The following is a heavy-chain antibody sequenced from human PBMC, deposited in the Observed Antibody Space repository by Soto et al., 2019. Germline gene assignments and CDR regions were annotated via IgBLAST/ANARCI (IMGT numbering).Heavy chain of an antibody. CDR3: VRGDGDYYDGNGYLGRH. CDR1: GFTFSSYW. D-gene: IGHD3-22*01. CDR2: IKNDGSGT. Sequence: EVQLVESGGGLVQPGGSLRLSCAASGFTFSSYWMHGVRQVPGKGPVWVSRIKNDGSGTYYVDSVKGRLTMSRDNAKNTVYLQMNSLRAEDTAVYYCVRGDGDYYDGNGYLGRHWGQGTLVTVSS. V-gene: IGHV3-74*01. J-gene: IGHJ4*02.